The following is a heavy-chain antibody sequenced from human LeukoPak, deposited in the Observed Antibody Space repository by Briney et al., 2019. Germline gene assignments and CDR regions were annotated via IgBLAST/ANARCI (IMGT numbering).Heavy chain of an antibody. Sequence: SETLSLTCTVSGGSISSYYWSWIRQPPGKGLEWIGYIYYTGNTNYNLSLKSRVTISVDTSKNQFSLKLTSVTTADTAVYYCASLTVGATRNDAFDIWGQGTMVTVSS. CDR2: IYYTGNT. D-gene: IGHD1-26*01. CDR1: GGSISSYY. CDR3: ASLTVGATRNDAFDI. V-gene: IGHV4-59*08. J-gene: IGHJ3*02.